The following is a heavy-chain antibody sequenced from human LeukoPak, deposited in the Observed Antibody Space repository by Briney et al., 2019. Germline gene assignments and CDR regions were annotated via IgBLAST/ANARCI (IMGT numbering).Heavy chain of an antibody. Sequence: GGPLRLSCAASGFTFSSYAMSWVRQAPGKGLEWVSAISGSGGSTYYADSVEGRFTISRDNSKNTLYLQMNSLRAEDTAVYYCARDCSSTSCYDYFDYWGQGTLVTVSS. CDR1: GFTFSSYA. J-gene: IGHJ4*02. CDR2: ISGSGGST. V-gene: IGHV3-23*01. D-gene: IGHD2-2*01. CDR3: ARDCSSTSCYDYFDY.